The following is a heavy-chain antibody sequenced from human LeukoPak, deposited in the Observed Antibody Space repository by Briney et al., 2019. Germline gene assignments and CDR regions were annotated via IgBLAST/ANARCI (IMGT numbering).Heavy chain of an antibody. CDR1: GGSISSYY. CDR3: ARGYSSSWYTGGY. D-gene: IGHD6-13*01. CDR2: IYYSGST. Sequence: SETLSLTCTVSGGSISSYYWSWIRQPPGKGLEWIGYIYYSGSTNYNPSLKSRVNISVDTSKNQFSLKLSSVTAADTAVYYCARGYSSSWYTGGYWGQGTLVTVSS. V-gene: IGHV4-59*01. J-gene: IGHJ4*02.